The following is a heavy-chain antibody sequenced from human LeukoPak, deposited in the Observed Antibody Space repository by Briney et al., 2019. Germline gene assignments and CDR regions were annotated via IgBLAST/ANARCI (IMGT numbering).Heavy chain of an antibody. J-gene: IGHJ6*02. Sequence: GGSLRLSCAASGFTVSSNYMSWVRQAPGKGLEWVAVISYDGSNKYYADSVKGRFTISRDNSKNTLYLQMNSLRAEDTAVYYCARDLFGGWPHYYCYYGMDVWGQGTTVTVSS. CDR3: ARDLFGGWPHYYCYYGMDV. CDR1: GFTVSSNY. CDR2: ISYDGSNK. V-gene: IGHV3-30-3*01. D-gene: IGHD6-19*01.